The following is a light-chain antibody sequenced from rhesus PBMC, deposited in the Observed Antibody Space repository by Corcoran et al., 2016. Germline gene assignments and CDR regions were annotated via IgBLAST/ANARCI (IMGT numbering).Light chain of an antibody. CDR1: QGISSW. CDR2: KAS. Sequence: DIQMTQSPSSLSASVGDTVTITCRASQGISSWLAWYQQKPGKAPKLRIYKASSLQSGVPSRFRGSGDWTDFTLPISSLQSEDFATYYCQQYSSRPLTFGGGTKVELK. J-gene: IGKJ4*01. CDR3: QQYSSRPLT. V-gene: IGKV1-22*01.